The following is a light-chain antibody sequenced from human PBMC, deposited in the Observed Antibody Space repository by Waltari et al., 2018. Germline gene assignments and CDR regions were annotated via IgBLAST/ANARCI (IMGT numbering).Light chain of an antibody. V-gene: IGLV1-44*01. Sequence: QSVLTQTPSASGTPGQRVTISCSGSSSNIGRNSVNWYQQLPGTAPRLLIYSNNQRPSGVPDRFSGSKSGTSSSLAIGGLQSEDEADYYCATWDDSLNGPVFGGGTKLTVL. CDR1: SSNIGRNS. CDR3: ATWDDSLNGPV. J-gene: IGLJ3*02. CDR2: SNN.